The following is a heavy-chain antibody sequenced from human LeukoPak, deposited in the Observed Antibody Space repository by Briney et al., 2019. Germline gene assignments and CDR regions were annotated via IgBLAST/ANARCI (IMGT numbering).Heavy chain of an antibody. Sequence: SETLSLTCTVSGGSISGHYWTWIRQPPGKGLEWIGQIHYSGRPDYNPSLKSRVTISVDTSKNQLSLKVTSVTGADTAVYYCARRVNYDVPFDPWGQGTLVTVSS. CDR1: GGSISGHY. CDR3: ARRVNYDVPFDP. V-gene: IGHV4-59*11. CDR2: IHYSGRP. J-gene: IGHJ5*02. D-gene: IGHD3-3*01.